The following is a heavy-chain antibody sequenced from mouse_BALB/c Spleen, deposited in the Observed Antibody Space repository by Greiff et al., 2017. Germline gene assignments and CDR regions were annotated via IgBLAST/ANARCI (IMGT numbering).Heavy chain of an antibody. CDR2: IWAGGST. CDR1: GFSLTSYG. V-gene: IGHV2-9*02. J-gene: IGHJ3*01. Sequence: VQGVESGPGLVAPSQSLSITCTVSGFSLTSYGVHWVRQPPGKGLEWLGVIWAGGSTNYNSALMSRLSISKDNSKSQVFLKMNSLQTDDTAMYYCARDRYDYDVRFAYWGQGTLVTVSA. D-gene: IGHD2-4*01. CDR3: ARDRYDYDVRFAY.